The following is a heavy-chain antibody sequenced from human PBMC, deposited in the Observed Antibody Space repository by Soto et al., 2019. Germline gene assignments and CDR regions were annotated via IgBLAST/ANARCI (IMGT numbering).Heavy chain of an antibody. J-gene: IGHJ4*02. V-gene: IGHV3-30-3*01. D-gene: IGHD3-10*01. Sequence: QVQLVESGGGVVQPGRSLRLSCAASGFTFSSYVIHWVRQAPGKGLDWVAVISHDGSDKYYADSVKGRFTIYRDNSKNTLYLQMNSLRAEDTAVYYCATTLIRGVITTYFDYWGQGTLLTVSS. CDR3: ATTLIRGVITTYFDY. CDR2: ISHDGSDK. CDR1: GFTFSSYV.